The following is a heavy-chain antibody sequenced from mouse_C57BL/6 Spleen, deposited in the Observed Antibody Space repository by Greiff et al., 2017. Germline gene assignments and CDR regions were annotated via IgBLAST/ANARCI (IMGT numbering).Heavy chain of an antibody. V-gene: IGHV1-15*01. D-gene: IGHD1-1*01. CDR2: IDPETGGT. Sequence: QVQLKQSGAELVRPGASVTLTCKASGYTFTDYEMHWVKQTPVHGLEWIGAIDPETGGTDYNQKFKGKAILTADKSSSTAYMELRSLTSEDSAVYYCARGGSFSTTVVEGLRYFDGWGTGTTVTVSS. J-gene: IGHJ1*03. CDR3: ARGGSFSTTVVEGLRYFDG. CDR1: GYTFTDYE.